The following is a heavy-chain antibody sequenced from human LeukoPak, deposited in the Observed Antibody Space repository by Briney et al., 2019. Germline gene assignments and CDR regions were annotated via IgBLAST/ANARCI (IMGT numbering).Heavy chain of an antibody. CDR1: GGSISSYY. CDR3: ARDTAAAGQKGNFDI. Sequence: PSETLSLTCTVSGGSISSYYWSWIRQPPGKGLEWIGYIYYSGSTNYNPSLKSRVTISVDTSKNRFSLKLSSVTAADTAVYYCARDTAAAGQKGNFDIWGQGTMVTVSS. J-gene: IGHJ3*02. CDR2: IYYSGST. V-gene: IGHV4-59*01. D-gene: IGHD6-13*01.